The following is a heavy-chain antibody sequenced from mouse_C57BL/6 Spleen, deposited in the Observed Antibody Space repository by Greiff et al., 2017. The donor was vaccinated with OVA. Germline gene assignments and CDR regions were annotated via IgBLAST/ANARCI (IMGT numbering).Heavy chain of an antibody. CDR1: GFSLSTFGMG. CDR2: IWWDDDK. D-gene: IGHD1-1*01. CDR3: ARVSYYYGSSLCFDY. J-gene: IGHJ2*01. V-gene: IGHV8-8*01. Sequence: QVQLKESGPGILQPSQTLSLTCSFSGFSLSTFGMGVGWIRQPSGKGLEWLAHIWWDDDKYYNPALKSRLTISKDTSKNHVFLKIATVDTADTATYYCARVSYYYGSSLCFDYWGQGTTLTVSS.